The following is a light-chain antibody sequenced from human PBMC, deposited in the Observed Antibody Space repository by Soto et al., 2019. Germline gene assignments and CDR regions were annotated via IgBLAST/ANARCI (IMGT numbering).Light chain of an antibody. V-gene: IGKV3-11*01. CDR3: QQRRNWPMYT. Sequence: EIVLTQSPATLSLSPGERATLSCRASQSVNYYLAWYQQKPGQAPRLLIYDASNRATGIPARFSGSGSGTDFILSISSLEPEDFAVYYCQQRRNWPMYTFGQGTQVEIK. J-gene: IGKJ2*01. CDR1: QSVNYY. CDR2: DAS.